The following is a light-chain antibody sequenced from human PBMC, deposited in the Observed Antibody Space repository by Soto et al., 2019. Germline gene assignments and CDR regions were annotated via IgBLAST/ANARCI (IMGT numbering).Light chain of an antibody. CDR1: MRDIGAYNL. V-gene: IGLV2-14*01. CDR2: EVR. Sequence: QSALTQPASVSVSPGQSITIFCAGTMRDIGAYNLVSWYQQHPGRAPQLIIYEVRNRPSGSSFRFSGSKSGNTASLTISGLQAEDEADYYCSSFTSRSSLIFGGGTKVTVL. CDR3: SSFTSRSSLI. J-gene: IGLJ2*01.